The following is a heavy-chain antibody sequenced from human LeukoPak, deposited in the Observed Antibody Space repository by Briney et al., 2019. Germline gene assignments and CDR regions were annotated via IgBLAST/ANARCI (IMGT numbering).Heavy chain of an antibody. CDR1: GGSLSGYY. J-gene: IGHJ3*01. D-gene: IGHD3-22*01. CDR2: INHLGTT. CDR3: ARGQRLRYYYDRAAFDV. V-gene: IGHV4-34*01. Sequence: SETLSLTCGVSGGSLSGYYWSWVRQSPGKGLEWIGEINHLGTTNYNPSLKSRFTISEDTSENQFSLKLSSVTVADTAVYYCARGQRLRYYYDRAAFDVWGHGTMVTVSS.